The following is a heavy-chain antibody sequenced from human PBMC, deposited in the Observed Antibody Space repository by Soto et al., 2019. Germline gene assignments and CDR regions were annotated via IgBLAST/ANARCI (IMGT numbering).Heavy chain of an antibody. V-gene: IGHV1-3*04. CDR2: INTGNGDT. CDR3: ATLCGGVCYSGDY. CDR1: GYTFTNFA. D-gene: IGHD2-21*02. J-gene: IGHJ4*02. Sequence: ASVKVSCKASGYTFTNFAMHWVRQAPGQRFEWMGWINTGNGDTKYSPKFQGRVSITRDTSASTAYLGLNSLRSEDTAVYYCATLCGGVCYSGDYWGQGTLVTVSS.